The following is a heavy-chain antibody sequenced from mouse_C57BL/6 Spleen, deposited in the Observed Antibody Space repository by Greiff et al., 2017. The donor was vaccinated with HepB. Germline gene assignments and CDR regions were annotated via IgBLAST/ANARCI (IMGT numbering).Heavy chain of an antibody. D-gene: IGHD2-4*01. CDR3: ARSGGYDYDRGANYFDY. Sequence: VQLQQPGAELVKPGASVKLSCKASGYTFTSYWMQWVKQRPGQGLEWIGEIDPSDSYTNYNQKFKGKATLTVDTSSSTAYMQLSSLTSEDSAVYYCARSGGYDYDRGANYFDYWGQGTTLTVSS. CDR2: IDPSDSYT. V-gene: IGHV1-50*01. CDR1: GYTFTSYW. J-gene: IGHJ2*01.